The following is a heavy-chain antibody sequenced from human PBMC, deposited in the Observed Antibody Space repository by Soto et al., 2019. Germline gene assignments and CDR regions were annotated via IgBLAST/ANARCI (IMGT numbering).Heavy chain of an antibody. CDR1: GGSISSYY. CDR3: ARSVYGSGSYRYYYGMDV. J-gene: IGHJ6*02. D-gene: IGHD3-10*01. CDR2: IYYSGST. Sequence: SETLSLTCTVSGGSISSYYWGWIRQPPGKGLEWIGYIYYSGSTNYNPSLKSRVTISVDTSKNQFSLKLSSVTAADTAVYYCARSVYGSGSYRYYYGMDVWGQGTTVTVSS. V-gene: IGHV4-59*08.